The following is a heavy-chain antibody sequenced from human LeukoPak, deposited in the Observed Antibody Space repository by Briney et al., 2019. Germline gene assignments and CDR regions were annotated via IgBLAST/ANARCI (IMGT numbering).Heavy chain of an antibody. CDR3: ASGGAITMVRGVITYFDY. CDR1: GGSFSGYY. Sequence: SETLSLTCAVYGGSFSGYYWSWIRQPPGKGLEWIGEINHSGSTNYNPSLKSRVTISVGTSKNQFSPKLSSVTAADTAVYYCASGGAITMVRGVITYFDYWGQGTLVTVSS. J-gene: IGHJ4*02. CDR2: INHSGST. D-gene: IGHD3-10*01. V-gene: IGHV4-34*01.